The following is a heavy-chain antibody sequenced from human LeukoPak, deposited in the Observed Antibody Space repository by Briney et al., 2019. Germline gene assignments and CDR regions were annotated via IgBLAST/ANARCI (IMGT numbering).Heavy chain of an antibody. V-gene: IGHV4-34*01. Sequence: SETLSLTRAVYGGSFGGYYWSWIRQPPGKGLEWIGEINHSGSTNYNPSLKSRVTISVGTSKNQFSLKLSSVTAADTAVYYCARANYYGSGRRFDPWGQGTLVTVSS. CDR3: ARANYYGSGRRFDP. J-gene: IGHJ5*02. CDR2: INHSGST. D-gene: IGHD3-10*01. CDR1: GGSFGGYY.